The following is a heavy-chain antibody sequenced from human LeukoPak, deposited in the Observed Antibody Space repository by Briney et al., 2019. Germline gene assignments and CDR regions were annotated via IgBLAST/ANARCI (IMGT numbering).Heavy chain of an antibody. J-gene: IGHJ1*01. CDR2: IKSKTDGGTT. CDR3: VTDAPFYGSGSYFSDFQH. V-gene: IGHV3-15*01. D-gene: IGHD3-10*01. Sequence: GGSLRLSCAASGFTFSYAWMSWVRQAPGKGLEWVGRIKSKTDGGTTDHGTPVKGRFTISRDDSKKTLYLQMNSLKTEDTGVYYCVTDAPFYGSGSYFSDFQHWGQGTLVTVFS. CDR1: GFTFSYAW.